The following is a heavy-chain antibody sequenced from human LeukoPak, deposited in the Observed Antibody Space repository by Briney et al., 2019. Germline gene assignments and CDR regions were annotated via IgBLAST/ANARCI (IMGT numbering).Heavy chain of an antibody. D-gene: IGHD1-1*01. CDR1: GYTFTGYY. CDR3: ARVLYPHDHYYYYMDV. V-gene: IGHV1-2*02. J-gene: IGHJ6*03. CDR2: INPNSGGT. Sequence: ASVKVSCKASGYTFTGYYMHWVRQAPGQGLEWMGWINPNSGGTNYAQKFQGRVTMTRDTSISTAYMELSRLRSDDTAVYYCARVLYPHDHYYYYMDVWGKGTTVTVSS.